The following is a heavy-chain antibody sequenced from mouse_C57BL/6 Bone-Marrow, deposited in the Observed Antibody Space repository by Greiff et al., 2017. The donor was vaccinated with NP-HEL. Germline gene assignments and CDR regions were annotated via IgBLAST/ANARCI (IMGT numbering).Heavy chain of an antibody. CDR1: GYTFTSYW. J-gene: IGHJ1*03. D-gene: IGHD1-1*01. Sequence: QVQLQQPGAELVMPGASVKLSCKASGYTFTSYWMHWVKQRPGQGLEWIGEIDPSDSYTNYNQKFKGKSTLTVDKSSSTAYMQLSSLTSEDSAVYYCAREGNYYGSSNWYFDVWGTRTTVTASS. CDR3: AREGNYYGSSNWYFDV. CDR2: IDPSDSYT. V-gene: IGHV1-69*01.